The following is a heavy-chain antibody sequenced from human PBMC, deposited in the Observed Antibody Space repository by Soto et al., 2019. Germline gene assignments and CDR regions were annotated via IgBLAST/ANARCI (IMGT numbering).Heavy chain of an antibody. J-gene: IGHJ6*03. D-gene: IGHD2-21*01. CDR3: PRVRRTLDFYYVMDV. V-gene: IGHV4-30-4*02. CDR1: GGSIVSGNKY. CDR2: IFSSGTT. Sequence: SVTLCRPCTVAGGSIVSGNKYWIWIRQAPGKGLEWIVYIFSSGTTYYNPSRMSRLTMSLDTSQKLFSLKLNSVTAADTAVYFFPRVRRTLDFYYVMDVLRKRTTVIV.